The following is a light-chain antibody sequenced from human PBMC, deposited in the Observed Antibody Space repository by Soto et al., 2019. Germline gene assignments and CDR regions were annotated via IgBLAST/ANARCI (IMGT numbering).Light chain of an antibody. Sequence: EIVLTQSPAMLSLSPGERATLSCRASQSVSSYLAWYQQKPGQAPRLLIYDVFNRATGIPARFSGSGSGTDFTLTISSLETEDSAVYYCQQRSNWPRVTFGQGTKVEIK. V-gene: IGKV3-11*01. J-gene: IGKJ2*01. CDR3: QQRSNWPRVT. CDR2: DVF. CDR1: QSVSSY.